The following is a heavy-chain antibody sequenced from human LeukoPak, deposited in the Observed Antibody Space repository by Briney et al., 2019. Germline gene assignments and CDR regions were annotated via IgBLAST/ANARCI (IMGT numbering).Heavy chain of an antibody. Sequence: PGGSLRLSCAASGFAFSSYSMNWVRQAPGKGLEWVSSISSSSSYIYYADSVKGRFTISRDNAKNSLYLQMNSLRAEDTAVYYCARDGGRDFWSGAPSPFDYWGQGTLVTVSS. CDR3: ARDGGRDFWSGAPSPFDY. J-gene: IGHJ4*02. CDR1: GFAFSSYS. V-gene: IGHV3-21*01. CDR2: ISSSSSYI. D-gene: IGHD3-3*01.